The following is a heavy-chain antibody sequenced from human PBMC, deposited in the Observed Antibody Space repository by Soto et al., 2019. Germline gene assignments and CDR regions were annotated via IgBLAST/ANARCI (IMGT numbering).Heavy chain of an antibody. CDR3: AREPHYYAA. Sequence: EMQLVDSGGGLVHPGDSLRLSCAASGFTFSIYWMAWVRQAPGKGLEWVANIKEDGSEYTYADSVRGRFTLSRDNAKNSLYLQMNSLRVEHTAVYSCAREPHYYAAWGHGTLVTVS. CDR2: IKEDGSEY. D-gene: IGHD3-10*01. J-gene: IGHJ5*01. V-gene: IGHV3-7*04. CDR1: GFTFSIYW.